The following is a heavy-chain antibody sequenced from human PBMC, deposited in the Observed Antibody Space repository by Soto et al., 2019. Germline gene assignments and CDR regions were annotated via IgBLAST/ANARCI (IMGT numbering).Heavy chain of an antibody. D-gene: IGHD3-3*01. CDR3: ARSSPRVVSPWDY. Sequence: SETLSLTCTVSVGSIISYYWSWIRQPPGKGLEWIGHIYYSGSTNYNPSLKSRVTISVDTSKNHFSLKLSSVTAADTAVYYCARSSPRVVSPWDYWGQGTLVTVSS. V-gene: IGHV4-59*01. J-gene: IGHJ4*02. CDR2: IYYSGST. CDR1: VGSIISYY.